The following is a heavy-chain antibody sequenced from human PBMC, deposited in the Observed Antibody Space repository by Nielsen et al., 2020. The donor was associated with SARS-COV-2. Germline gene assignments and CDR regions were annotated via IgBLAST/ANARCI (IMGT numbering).Heavy chain of an antibody. CDR3: ARAYPSGWLGFDP. CDR1: GFTVNAYY. V-gene: IGHV3-53*01. Sequence: GESLKISCAASGFTVNAYYMTWVRQAPGKGLEWVSLMYTGGSAYYADSVKGRFTISRDISTNTLFLQMNNLRVEDTAVYYCARAYPSGWLGFDPWGQGTLVTVSS. J-gene: IGHJ5*02. CDR2: MYTGGSA. D-gene: IGHD6-19*01.